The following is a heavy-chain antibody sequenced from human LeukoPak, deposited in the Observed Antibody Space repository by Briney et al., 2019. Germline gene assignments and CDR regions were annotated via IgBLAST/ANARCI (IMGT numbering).Heavy chain of an antibody. V-gene: IGHV3-30*18. CDR1: GFTFSSYG. J-gene: IGHJ4*02. D-gene: IGHD6-19*01. Sequence: GRSLRLSCAASGFTFSSYGMHWVRQAPGKGLEWVAVISYDGSNKYYADSMKGRFTISGDNSKNTLYLQMNSLRAEDTAVYYCAKSSSGWSYFDYWGQGTLVTVSS. CDR2: ISYDGSNK. CDR3: AKSSSGWSYFDY.